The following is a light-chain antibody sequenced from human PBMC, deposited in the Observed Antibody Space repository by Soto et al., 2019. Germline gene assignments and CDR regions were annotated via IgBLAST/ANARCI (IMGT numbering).Light chain of an antibody. J-gene: IGLJ1*01. V-gene: IGLV2-23*02. CDR1: SSDVGTYDL. CDR3: CSSTGSSTYV. CDR2: EVS. Sequence: QSALTQPASLSGSPGQSITISCTGTSSDVGTYDLVSWYQHHPGKAPKLMIYEVSKRPSGISNRYSGSKSGNTASLTISGLQAEDEADYYCCSSTGSSTYVFGSGTKLTVL.